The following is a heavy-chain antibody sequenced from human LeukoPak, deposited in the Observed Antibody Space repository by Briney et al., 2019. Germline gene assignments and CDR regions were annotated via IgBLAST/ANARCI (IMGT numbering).Heavy chain of an antibody. CDR2: IKQDGSEK. CDR1: GFTFTNYY. V-gene: IGHV3-7*01. CDR3: ARDRALYDRSGYYYTEDDY. D-gene: IGHD3-22*01. J-gene: IGHJ4*02. Sequence: GGSLRLSCAASGFTFTNYYMSWVRQAPGKGLEGVANIKQDGSEKYYVDSVKGRFTISRDNAKNSVYLQMISLRVEDTAVYYCARDRALYDRSGYYYTEDDYWGLGTLVTVSS.